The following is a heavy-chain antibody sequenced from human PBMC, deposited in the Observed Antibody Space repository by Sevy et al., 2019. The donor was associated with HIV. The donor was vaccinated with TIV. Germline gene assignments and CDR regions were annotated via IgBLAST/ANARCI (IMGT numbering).Heavy chain of an antibody. CDR2: IVVGSGST. Sequence: ASVKVSCKASAFTFSTSAVQWVRQFRGQRLEWIGWIVVGSGSTNYAQKFQGRVNFTRDMSTNTAYMEMSSLRSDDTAVYYCAATTDTIFGVVLMNNWFDPWGQGTLVTVSS. CDR3: AATTDTIFGVVLMNNWFDP. J-gene: IGHJ5*02. V-gene: IGHV1-58*01. D-gene: IGHD3-3*01. CDR1: AFTFSTSA.